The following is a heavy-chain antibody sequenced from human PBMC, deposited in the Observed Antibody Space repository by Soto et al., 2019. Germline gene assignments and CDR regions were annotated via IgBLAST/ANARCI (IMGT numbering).Heavy chain of an antibody. D-gene: IGHD6-13*01. J-gene: IGHJ4*02. CDR2: IYYSGST. CDR3: ARVSSSSWYLDY. V-gene: IGHV4-30-4*08. CDR1: GGSISSSSYY. Sequence: TLSLTCTVSGGSISSSSYYWGWIRQPPGKGLEWIGYIYYSGSTYYNPSLKSRVTISVDTSKNQFSLKLSSVTAADTAVYYCARVSSSSWYLDYWGQGTLVTVSS.